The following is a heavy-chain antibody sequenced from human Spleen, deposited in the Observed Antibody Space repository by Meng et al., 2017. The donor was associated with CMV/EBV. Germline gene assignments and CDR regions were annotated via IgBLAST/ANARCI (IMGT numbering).Heavy chain of an antibody. D-gene: IGHD3-3*01. CDR2: MYYSGST. J-gene: IGHJ4*02. CDR3: ARDGRFLPVDY. CDR1: GGSVSSGGYY. Sequence: TGSGGSVSSGGYYWSWIRQPPGKGLEWIGYMYYSGSTNYNPSLKSRVTISIDTSKNQFSLKLSSGTDADTAVYYWARDGRFLPVDYWGQGTLVTVSS. V-gene: IGHV4-61*08.